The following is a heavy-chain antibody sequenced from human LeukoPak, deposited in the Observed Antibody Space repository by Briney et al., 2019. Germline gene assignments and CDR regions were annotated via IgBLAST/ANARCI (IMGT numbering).Heavy chain of an antibody. J-gene: IGHJ4*02. V-gene: IGHV4-39*07. CDR1: GVSISSSTYY. CDR2: IYYSGRT. D-gene: IGHD3-10*01. CDR3: ARDSYGSGSYNY. Sequence: PSETLSLTCTVSGVSISSSTYYWGWIRQPPGKGLEWIGSIYYSGRTYYDPSLKSRVTISVDTSKNQFSLKLTSVTAADTAVYYCARDSYGSGSYNYWGQGTLVTVSS.